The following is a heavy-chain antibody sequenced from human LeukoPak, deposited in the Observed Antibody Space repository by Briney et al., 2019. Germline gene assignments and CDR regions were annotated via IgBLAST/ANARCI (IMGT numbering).Heavy chain of an antibody. D-gene: IGHD6-13*01. CDR3: AALRCSTWYVCYYSYGMDV. Sequence: GGSLRLSCAASGFTFDDYARHWVRQAPGKGLEGDSLISGDGGSTYYADSVKGRFTISRDNSKNSLSLQMNSLRTEDTALYYCAALRCSTWYVCYYSYGMDVWGQGTAVTVSS. J-gene: IGHJ6*02. V-gene: IGHV3-43*02. CDR1: GFTFDDYA. CDR2: ISGDGGST.